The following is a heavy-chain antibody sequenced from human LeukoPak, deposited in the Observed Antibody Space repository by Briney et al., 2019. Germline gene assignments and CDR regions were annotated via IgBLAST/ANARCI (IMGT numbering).Heavy chain of an antibody. CDR3: ARDCNDYGDYTPFDY. CDR1: GFTFSSYW. CDR2: IKQDGSEK. J-gene: IGHJ4*02. D-gene: IGHD4-17*01. V-gene: IGHV3-7*03. Sequence: GGSLRLSCAASGFTFSSYWMSWVRQAPGKGLEWVANIKQDGSEKYYVDSVKGRFTISRDNAKNSLYLQMNSLRAEDTALYYCARDCNDYGDYTPFDYWGQGTLVTVSS.